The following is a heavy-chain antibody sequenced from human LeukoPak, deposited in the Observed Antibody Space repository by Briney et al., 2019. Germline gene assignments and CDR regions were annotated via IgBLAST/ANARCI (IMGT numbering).Heavy chain of an antibody. Sequence: GGSLRLSCAASGFTFSSYAMSWVRQAPGKGLEWVSALGYSGNTYYADSVKGRFTISRDNSKNTLFLQMNSLRAEDTAVYYCARKGIAVAGLYYYGMDVWGQGTTVTVSS. V-gene: IGHV3-23*01. CDR1: GFTFSSYA. D-gene: IGHD6-19*01. CDR2: LGYSGNT. J-gene: IGHJ6*02. CDR3: ARKGIAVAGLYYYGMDV.